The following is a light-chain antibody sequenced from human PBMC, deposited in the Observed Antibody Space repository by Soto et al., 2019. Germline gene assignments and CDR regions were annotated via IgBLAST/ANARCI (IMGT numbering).Light chain of an antibody. Sequence: EIVMTQSPGTLSLSPGERATLSCRASQSVSTNLAWYQQIPGQAPRLLIYDASTRATGIPARFSGSGSGTEFPLAISSLQSEDFAVYYCQQYNDCPQTSGLGTKV. V-gene: IGKV3-15*01. J-gene: IGKJ1*01. CDR3: QQYNDCPQT. CDR2: DAS. CDR1: QSVSTN.